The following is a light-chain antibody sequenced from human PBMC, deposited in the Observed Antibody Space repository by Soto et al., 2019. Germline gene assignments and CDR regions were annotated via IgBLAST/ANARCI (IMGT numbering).Light chain of an antibody. J-gene: IGKJ1*01. Sequence: DIQMTQSPSSLSASVGDRVTITCRASQGISNYLAWYQQKPGKVPKLLIYAASTLQSGVPSRFSGIGSGTYFTLTISSLQPEDVATYYCQKYNSAPCTFGQGTKVEIK. CDR1: QGISNY. V-gene: IGKV1-27*01. CDR3: QKYNSAPCT. CDR2: AAS.